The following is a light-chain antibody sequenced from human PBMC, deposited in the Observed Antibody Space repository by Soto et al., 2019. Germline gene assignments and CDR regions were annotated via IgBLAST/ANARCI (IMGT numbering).Light chain of an antibody. CDR3: GSYGGSYTFV. Sequence: QSALTQPRSVFGSPGQSVTISCTGTSSDVGGYNYVSWYQQHPGKAPKLMIYDVSKRPSGVPDRFSGSKSGNTASLTISGLQAEDEADYYCGSYGGSYTFVFGTGTKLTVL. CDR2: DVS. V-gene: IGLV2-11*01. CDR1: SSDVGGYNY. J-gene: IGLJ1*01.